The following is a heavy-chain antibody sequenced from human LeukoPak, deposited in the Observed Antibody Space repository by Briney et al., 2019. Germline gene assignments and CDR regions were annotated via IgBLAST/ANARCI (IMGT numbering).Heavy chain of an antibody. CDR2: IIPILGIA. V-gene: IGHV1-69*04. CDR3: ARDTITGNWFDP. CDR1: GGTFSSYT. J-gene: IGHJ5*02. D-gene: IGHD1-14*01. Sequence: ASVKVSCKASGGTFSSYTISWLRQAPGQGLELMGRIIPILGIANYAQKFQGRVTITADKSTSTAYMELSSLRSEDTAVYYCARDTITGNWFDPWGQGTLVTVSS.